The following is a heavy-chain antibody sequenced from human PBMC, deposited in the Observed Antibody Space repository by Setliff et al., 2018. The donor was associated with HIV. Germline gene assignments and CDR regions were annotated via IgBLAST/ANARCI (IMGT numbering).Heavy chain of an antibody. CDR1: GLIFSSYE. V-gene: IGHV3-21*01. J-gene: IGHJ3*01. CDR3: AREVLRGGDDAFGL. CDR2: ISNSSRYY. D-gene: IGHD3-10*01. Sequence: GGSLRLSCAASGLIFSSYEMNWVRQAPGRGPEWVASISNSSRYYWVKARYGDSVRGRFTISGDYAKNSVYLQMNSLRVEDSAVYYCAREVLRGGDDAFGLWGRGTVVTVSS.